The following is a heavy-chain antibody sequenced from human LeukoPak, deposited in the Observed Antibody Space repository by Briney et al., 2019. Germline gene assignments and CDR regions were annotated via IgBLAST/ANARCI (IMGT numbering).Heavy chain of an antibody. Sequence: GGSLRLSCAASGFTFSSYAMSWVRQAPGKGLEWVSAISGSGGSTYYADSVKGRFTISRDNSKNTLYLQMNSLRAEDTAVYYCAKDSVPYYYGSGSYPDYWGQGTLVTVSS. D-gene: IGHD3-10*01. CDR1: GFTFSSYA. V-gene: IGHV3-23*01. CDR2: ISGSGGST. J-gene: IGHJ4*02. CDR3: AKDSVPYYYGSGSYPDY.